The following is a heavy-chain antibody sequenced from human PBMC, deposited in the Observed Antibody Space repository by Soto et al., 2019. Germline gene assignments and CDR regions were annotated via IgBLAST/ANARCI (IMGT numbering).Heavy chain of an antibody. CDR2: THHSGRT. CDR1: GGSMSSSNW. Sequence: PSETLSLTCTVSGGSMSSSNWWNWVRQPPGKGLEWIGETHHSGRTNYNPSLKSRVTISVDKSKNQFSLKLSSVTAADTAVYYCARLIAVAGVWYLDYWGQGTLVTVSS. CDR3: ARLIAVAGVWYLDY. J-gene: IGHJ4*02. D-gene: IGHD6-19*01. V-gene: IGHV4-4*02.